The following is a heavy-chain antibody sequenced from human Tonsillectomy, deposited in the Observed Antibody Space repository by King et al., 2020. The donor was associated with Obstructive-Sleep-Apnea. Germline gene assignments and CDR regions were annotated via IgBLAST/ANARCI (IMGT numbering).Heavy chain of an antibody. CDR3: ARDTGAGVWFGDLLKTNHYYGMDV. CDR1: GYSFTSNY. D-gene: IGHD3-10*01. V-gene: IGHV1-46*01. Sequence: VQLVESGAEVKKPGASVKVSCKASGYSFTSNYILWVRQAPGQGLEWMGVINPSGGSTSYAQRFQDRVTMTRDSSTSTVYMELSDLRSEDTAVYYCARDTGAGVWFGDLLKTNHYYGMDVWGQGTTVTVSS. CDR2: INPSGGST. J-gene: IGHJ6*02.